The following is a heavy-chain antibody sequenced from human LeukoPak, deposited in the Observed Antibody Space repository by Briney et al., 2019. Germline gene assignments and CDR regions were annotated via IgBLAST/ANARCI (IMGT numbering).Heavy chain of an antibody. CDR3: ARGGATTISYGDS. Sequence: GGSLRLFCSASGLIVSNNYMTWVRQAPGKGLVWGSIIYSGDKTYYADPEKGRFTISRDNAKNALFLQMNSMRAEDTAVYYCARGGATTISYGDSWGQGTLVTVSS. CDR2: IYSGDKT. V-gene: IGHV3-66*01. J-gene: IGHJ4*02. CDR1: GLIVSNNY. D-gene: IGHD1-26*01.